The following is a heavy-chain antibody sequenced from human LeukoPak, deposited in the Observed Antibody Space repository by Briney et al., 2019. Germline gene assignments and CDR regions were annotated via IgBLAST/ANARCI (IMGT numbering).Heavy chain of an antibody. CDR3: ATGSNRYDSSDFDY. D-gene: IGHD3-22*01. J-gene: IGHJ4*02. Sequence: PGGSLRLSCAASGFTIDNYAXXXVRQAPGKXXXXXXXXYRKTXGGTTEYAAPVKGXXXISRDDSKNTLDLQMHSLKTEDTALYYCATGSNRYDSSDFDYWGQGTLVTVSS. CDR2: XYRKTXGGTT. V-gene: IGHV3-15*01. CDR1: GFTIDNYA.